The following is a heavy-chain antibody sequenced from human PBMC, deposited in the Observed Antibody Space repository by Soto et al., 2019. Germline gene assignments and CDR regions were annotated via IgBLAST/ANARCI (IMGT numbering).Heavy chain of an antibody. D-gene: IGHD6-19*01. CDR3: ARGRISAAGTGTVDAFDI. Sequence: ASETLSLTCAVYGGSFSGYYWSWIRQPPGKGLEWIGEINHSGSTNYNPSLQSRVTISVDTSKNQFSLKLSSVTAADTAVYYCARGRISAAGTGTVDAFDIWGQGTMVTVSS. CDR2: INHSGST. V-gene: IGHV4-34*01. J-gene: IGHJ3*02. CDR1: GGSFSGYY.